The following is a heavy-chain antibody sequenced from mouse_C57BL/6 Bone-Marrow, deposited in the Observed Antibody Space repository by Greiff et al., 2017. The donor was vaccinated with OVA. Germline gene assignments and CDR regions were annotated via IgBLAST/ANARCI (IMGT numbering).Heavy chain of an antibody. Sequence: VQLVESGPGLVQPSQSLSITCTVSGFSLTSYGVHWVRQSPGKGLEWLGVIWSGGSTDYNAAFISRLSISKDNSKSQVFFKMNSLQADDTAIYYCARNGGYYEDYYAMDYWGQGTSVTVSS. V-gene: IGHV2-2*01. CDR1: GFSLTSYG. D-gene: IGHD2-3*01. J-gene: IGHJ4*01. CDR3: ARNGGYYEDYYAMDY. CDR2: IWSGGST.